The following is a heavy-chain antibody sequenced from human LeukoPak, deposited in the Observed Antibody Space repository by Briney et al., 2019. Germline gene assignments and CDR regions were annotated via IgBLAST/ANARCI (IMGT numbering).Heavy chain of an antibody. V-gene: IGHV3-23*01. D-gene: IGHD7-27*01. CDR2: ISGSGGST. CDR1: GFILSSYA. Sequence: GRSLRLAWAASGFILSSYAMGWVRQLAGKGREWVSVISGSGGSTNNADSVRGRLTISRDNSKNTLYLQMNSLRAEDTAVYYCAKASELGRGYFDYWGQGTPVTVSS. CDR3: AKASELGRGYFDY. J-gene: IGHJ4*02.